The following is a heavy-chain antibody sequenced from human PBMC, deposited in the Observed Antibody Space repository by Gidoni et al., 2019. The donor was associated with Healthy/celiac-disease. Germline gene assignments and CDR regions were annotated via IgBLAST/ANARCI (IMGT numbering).Heavy chain of an antibody. CDR1: GFTFNSYS. CDR3: AKDSDGLFDY. J-gene: IGHJ4*02. Sequence: EVPLVESGGGLVQPGGSLRLSCAASGFTFNSYSINWVRQAPGKGLEWVSYISSSSSTIYYADSVKGRFTISRDNAKNSLYLQMNSLRDEDTAVYYCAKDSDGLFDYWGQGTLVTVSS. V-gene: IGHV3-48*02. D-gene: IGHD2-2*03. CDR2: ISSSSSTI.